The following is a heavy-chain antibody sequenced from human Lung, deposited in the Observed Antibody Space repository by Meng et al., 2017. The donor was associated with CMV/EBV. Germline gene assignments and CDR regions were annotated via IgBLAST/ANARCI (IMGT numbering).Heavy chain of an antibody. V-gene: IGHV3-48*04. D-gene: IGHD2-21*02. CDR2: ISSASSTI. CDR1: GFTFSTYS. J-gene: IGHJ6*02. CDR3: ARACLSDNYYYGMDV. Sequence: GGSLRLXCAASGFTFSTYSMSWVRQAPGKGLEWVSYISSASSTIYYADSVKGRFTISRDNANKSLFLQLNSLRAEDTALYYCARACLSDNYYYGMDVWGQWTXVTVSS.